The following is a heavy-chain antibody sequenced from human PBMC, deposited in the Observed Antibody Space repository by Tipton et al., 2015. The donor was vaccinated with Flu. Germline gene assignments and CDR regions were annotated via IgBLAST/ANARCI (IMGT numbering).Heavy chain of an antibody. V-gene: IGHV4-59*01. Sequence: GLVKPSETLSLTCTVSGASISSFWLAWIRQPPGKGSEWIGHIYHTGATTYSPSLKSRVTMSVHTSKNQFSLSLTSVTDADTAVYFWATVPWGSGDWHLDLWGRGTLVTVSS. CDR3: ATVPWGSGDWHLDL. D-gene: IGHD7-27*01. J-gene: IGHJ2*01. CDR1: GASISSFW. CDR2: IYHTGAT.